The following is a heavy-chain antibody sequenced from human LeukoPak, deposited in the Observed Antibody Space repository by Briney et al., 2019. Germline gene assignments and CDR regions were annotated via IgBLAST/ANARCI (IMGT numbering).Heavy chain of an antibody. Sequence: PGGSLRLSCAASGFTSSSYVMHWVRQAPGKGLEWVAVISFDGSDKYYADSVKGRFTISTDISKNTLYLEMNSLRADDTAMYYCARAQLEYCSTTSCYVFDSWGQGTLVTVSS. V-gene: IGHV3-30*19. D-gene: IGHD2-2*01. CDR2: ISFDGSDK. CDR3: ARAQLEYCSTTSCYVFDS. J-gene: IGHJ4*02. CDR1: GFTSSSYV.